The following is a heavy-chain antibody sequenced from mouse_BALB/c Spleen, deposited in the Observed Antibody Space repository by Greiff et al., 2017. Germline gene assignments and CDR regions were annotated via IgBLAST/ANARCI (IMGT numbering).Heavy chain of an antibody. D-gene: IGHD3-1*01. Sequence: VNVVESGPGLVAPSQSLSITCTVSGFSLTGYGVNWVRQPPGKGLEWLGMIWGDGSTDYNSALKSRLSISKDNSKSQVFLKMNSLQTDDTARYYCARDAHSSGYGFDYWGQGTTLTVSS. CDR2: IWGDGST. V-gene: IGHV2-6-7*01. CDR3: ARDAHSSGYGFDY. CDR1: GFSLTGYG. J-gene: IGHJ2*01.